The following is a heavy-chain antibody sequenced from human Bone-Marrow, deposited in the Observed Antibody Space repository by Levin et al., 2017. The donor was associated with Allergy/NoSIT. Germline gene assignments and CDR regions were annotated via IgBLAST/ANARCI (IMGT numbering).Heavy chain of an antibody. J-gene: IGHJ5*02. CDR1: GGTFSSYA. V-gene: IGHV1-69*13. CDR3: ARDCPPGIAVAGTWWFDP. D-gene: IGHD6-19*01. CDR2: IIPIFGTA. Sequence: SVKVSCKASGGTFSSYAISWVRQAPGQGLEWMGGIIPIFGTANYAQKFQGRVTITADESTSSAYMELSSLRSEDTAVYYCARDCPPGIAVAGTWWFDPWGQGTLVTVSS.